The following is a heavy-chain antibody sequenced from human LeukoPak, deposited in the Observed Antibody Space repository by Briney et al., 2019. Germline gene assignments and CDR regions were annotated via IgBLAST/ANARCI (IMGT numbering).Heavy chain of an antibody. CDR1: GFTFSSYA. CDR3: AKSPTHPRTFDY. Sequence: GASLRLSCAASGFTFSSYAMSWVRQAPGKGLEWVSATSGSGGSTYYADSAKGRFTISRDNSKNTLYLQMNSLRAEDTAVYYCAKSPTHPRTFDYWGQGTLVTVSS. V-gene: IGHV3-23*01. J-gene: IGHJ4*02. D-gene: IGHD4-17*01. CDR2: TSGSGGST.